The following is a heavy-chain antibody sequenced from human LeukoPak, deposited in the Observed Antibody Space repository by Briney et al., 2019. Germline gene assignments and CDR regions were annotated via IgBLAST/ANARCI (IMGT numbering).Heavy chain of an antibody. V-gene: IGHV1-18*01. CDR2: ISAYNGNT. Sequence: ASVKVSCKTSGYTFTSYGISWVRQAPGQGLEWMGWISAYNGNTNYAQKLQGRVTMTTDTSTSTAYMELRSLRSDDTAVYYCARPRGSGWFYYFDYWGQGTLVTVSS. CDR3: ARPRGSGWFYYFDY. J-gene: IGHJ4*02. CDR1: GYTFTSYG. D-gene: IGHD6-19*01.